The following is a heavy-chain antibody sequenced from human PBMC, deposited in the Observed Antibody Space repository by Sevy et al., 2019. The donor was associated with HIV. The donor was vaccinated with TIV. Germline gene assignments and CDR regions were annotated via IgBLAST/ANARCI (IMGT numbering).Heavy chain of an antibody. CDR2: ISPYNGYT. CDR1: GYSFISYG. V-gene: IGHV1-18*01. CDR3: ARDDTYSDPARYHYSYMDV. J-gene: IGHJ6*03. D-gene: IGHD1-26*01. Sequence: ASVKVSCKASGYSFISYGINWVRQAPGQGLEWIGWISPYNGYTTSAQKFQDRVTLTTDTSTSTAYMELRSLRSDDTDVYYCARDDTYSDPARYHYSYMDVWGKGTTVTVSS.